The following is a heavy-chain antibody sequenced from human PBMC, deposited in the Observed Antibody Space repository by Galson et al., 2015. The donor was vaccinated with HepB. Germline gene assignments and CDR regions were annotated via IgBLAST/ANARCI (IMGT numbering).Heavy chain of an antibody. D-gene: IGHD6-19*01. CDR1: GFTFSSYS. Sequence: SLRLSCAASGFTFSSYSMNWVRQAPGKGLEWVSSISSSSSYIYYADSVKGRFTISRDNAKNSLYLQMNSLRAEDTAVYYCARDQVGEQWLVPDYWYFDLWGRGTLVTVSS. CDR3: ARDQVGEQWLVPDYWYFDL. CDR2: ISSSSSYI. V-gene: IGHV3-21*01. J-gene: IGHJ2*01.